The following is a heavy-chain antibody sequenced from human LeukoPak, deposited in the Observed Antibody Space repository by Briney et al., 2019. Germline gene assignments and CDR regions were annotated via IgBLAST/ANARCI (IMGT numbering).Heavy chain of an antibody. CDR3: ARQITNILDY. Sequence: GGSLRLSCAASGFTFSSYWISWVRQAPGKGLEWVANIKQDGSEKYYVDSVKGRFTIARDNAKNSLYLQMNSLRAEDTAVYYCARQITNILDYWGQGTLVTVSS. V-gene: IGHV3-7*01. CDR1: GFTFSSYW. D-gene: IGHD5-24*01. J-gene: IGHJ4*02. CDR2: IKQDGSEK.